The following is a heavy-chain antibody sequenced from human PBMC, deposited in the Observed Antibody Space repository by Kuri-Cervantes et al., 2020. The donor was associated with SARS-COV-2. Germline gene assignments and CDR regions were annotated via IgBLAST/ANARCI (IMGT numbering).Heavy chain of an antibody. CDR3: TRDDFWSGYYVY. CDR1: GFTFGDYA. V-gene: IGHV3-49*04. J-gene: IGHJ4*02. D-gene: IGHD3-3*01. CDR2: IRSKAYGGTT. Sequence: GESLKISCTASGFTFGDYAMSWVRQAPGKGLEWVGFIRSKAYGGTTEYAAPVKGRFTISRDDSKSIAYLQMNSLKTEDTAVYYCTRDDFWSGYYVYWGQGTLVTVSS.